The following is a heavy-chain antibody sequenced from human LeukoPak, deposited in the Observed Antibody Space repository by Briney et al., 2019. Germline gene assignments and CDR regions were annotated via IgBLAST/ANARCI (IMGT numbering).Heavy chain of an antibody. Sequence: SVKVSCKASGGTFSSYAISWVRQAPGQGLEWMGGIIPIFGTANYAQKFQGRVTITADESTSTAYMELSSLRSEDTAVYYYARGHCSSTSCYGYWFDPWGQGTLVTVSS. CDR3: ARGHCSSTSCYGYWFDP. V-gene: IGHV1-69*13. CDR1: GGTFSSYA. J-gene: IGHJ5*02. D-gene: IGHD2-2*01. CDR2: IIPIFGTA.